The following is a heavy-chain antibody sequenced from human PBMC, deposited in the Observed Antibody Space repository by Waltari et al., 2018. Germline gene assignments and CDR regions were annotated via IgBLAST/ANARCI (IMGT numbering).Heavy chain of an antibody. CDR3: ARDGPEATTDY. CDR2: INAGNGNT. J-gene: IGHJ4*02. V-gene: IGHV1-3*01. CDR1: GYTFTSYD. D-gene: IGHD5-12*01. Sequence: QVQLVQSGAEVKKPGASVKVSCKASGYTFTSYDMNWVRQAPGQRLEWMGWINAGNGNTKYSQKFQGRVTITRDTSASTAYMELSSLRSEDTAVYYCARDGPEATTDYWGQGTLVTVSS.